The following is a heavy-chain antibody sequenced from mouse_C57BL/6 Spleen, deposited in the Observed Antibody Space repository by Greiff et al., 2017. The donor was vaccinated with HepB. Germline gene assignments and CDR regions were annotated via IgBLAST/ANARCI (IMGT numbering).Heavy chain of an antibody. Sequence: DVKLVESGGGLVQPGGSMKLSCAASGFTFSDAWMDWVRQSPEKGLEWVAEIRNKANNHATYYAESVKGRFTISRDDSKSSVYLQMNSLRAEDTGIYYCTSIYYDYDGDYAMDYWGQGTSVTVSS. CDR1: GFTFSDAW. D-gene: IGHD2-4*01. V-gene: IGHV6-6*01. CDR2: IRNKANNHAT. J-gene: IGHJ4*01. CDR3: TSIYYDYDGDYAMDY.